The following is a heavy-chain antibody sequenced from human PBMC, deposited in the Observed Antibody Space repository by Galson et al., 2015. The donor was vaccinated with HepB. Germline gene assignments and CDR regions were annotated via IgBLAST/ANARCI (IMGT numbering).Heavy chain of an antibody. CDR2: ISSSSSYI. J-gene: IGHJ3*02. CDR3: ARVRTATVVDAFDI. CDR1: GFTFSSYS. Sequence: SLRLSCAASGFTFSSYSMNWVRQAPGKGLEWVSSISSSSSYIYYADSVKGRFTISRDNAKNSLYLQMNSLRAEDTAVYYCARVRTATVVDAFDIWGQGTMVTVSS. D-gene: IGHD4-23*01. V-gene: IGHV3-21*01.